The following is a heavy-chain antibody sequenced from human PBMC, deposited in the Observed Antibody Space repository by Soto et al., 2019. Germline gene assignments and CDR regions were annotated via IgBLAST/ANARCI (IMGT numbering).Heavy chain of an antibody. CDR3: ATAEVDY. CDR1: GFTFGNHW. J-gene: IGHJ4*02. CDR2: MNSDGGII. Sequence: GASLRLSCAASGFTFGNHWMHWVRQAPGEGLEWVSRMNSDGGIINYADSVKGRFTVSRDNAKNTLYLQMNSLRVEDTAVYYCATAEVDYWGPGTLVTVSS. V-gene: IGHV3-74*01.